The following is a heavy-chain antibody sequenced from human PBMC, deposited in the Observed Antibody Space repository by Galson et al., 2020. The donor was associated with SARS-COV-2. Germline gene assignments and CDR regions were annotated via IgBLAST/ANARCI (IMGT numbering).Heavy chain of an antibody. CDR3: GRDRAWAVDY. V-gene: IGHV3-30*03. CDR1: GFTFSKHG. J-gene: IGHJ4*02. CDR2: ISDDGRKM. Sequence: GESLKISCAASGFTFSKHGIHWVRQAPGKEMEWVAYISDDGRKMYFADSVKGRFTISRDNSKNTLYLQMNSLRAEDAAVYYCGRDRAWAVDYWAQGTLVSVSS. D-gene: IGHD3-10*01.